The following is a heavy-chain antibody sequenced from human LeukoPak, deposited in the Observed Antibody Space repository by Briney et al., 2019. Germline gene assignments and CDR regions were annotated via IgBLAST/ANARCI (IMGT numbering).Heavy chain of an antibody. J-gene: IGHJ4*02. CDR3: AKGPKSKWELLRYFDY. Sequence: ERSLRLSCEATGFSFSRYAMSWVRQAPGEGLEWVSASSGSGDSADYADAVKGRFTISRDNAKNSLYLQMISLRAEDTALYYCAKGPKSKWELLRYFDYWGQGTLVTVSS. CDR1: GFSFSRYA. CDR2: SSGSGDSA. D-gene: IGHD1-26*01. V-gene: IGHV3-23*01.